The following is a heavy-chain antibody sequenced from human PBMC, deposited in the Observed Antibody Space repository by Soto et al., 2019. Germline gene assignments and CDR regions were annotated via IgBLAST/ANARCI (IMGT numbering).Heavy chain of an antibody. CDR3: ARGSSGWSVYYYFDY. V-gene: IGHV4-59*01. J-gene: IGHJ4*02. CDR2: IYYSGST. Sequence: SETLSLTCTVSGGSIRSYYWSWIRQPPGKGLEWIGYIYYSGSTNYNPSLKSRVTISVDTSKNQFSLKLSSVTAADTAVYYCARGSSGWSVYYYFDYWGQGTLVTVS. D-gene: IGHD6-19*01. CDR1: GGSIRSYY.